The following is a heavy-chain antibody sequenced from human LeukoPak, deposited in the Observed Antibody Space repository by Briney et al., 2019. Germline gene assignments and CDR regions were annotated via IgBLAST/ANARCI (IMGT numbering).Heavy chain of an antibody. Sequence: GGSLRLSCTASGFTFRNYVMSWVRQAPGKGLEWVSSIRSSGDDTSSADSVKGRFTIFRDNTKSTLYLQMNSLRAEDTAIYYCAKVRPPPGSGWYGGDDYWGQGTLVTVSP. CDR1: GFTFRNYV. J-gene: IGHJ4*02. V-gene: IGHV3-23*01. D-gene: IGHD6-19*01. CDR2: IRSSGDDT. CDR3: AKVRPPPGSGWYGGDDY.